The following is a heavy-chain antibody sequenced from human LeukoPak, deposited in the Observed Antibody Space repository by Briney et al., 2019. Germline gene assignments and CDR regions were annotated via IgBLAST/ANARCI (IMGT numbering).Heavy chain of an antibody. CDR3: ARGYSYGSYYFDN. D-gene: IGHD5-18*01. CDR1: GGSISSYY. CDR2: IYYSGNT. J-gene: IGHJ4*02. Sequence: SSETLSLTCTVPGGSISSYYWSWIRQPPGKGLEWIGYIYYSGNTNYNPSLKSRVTISVDTSKNQFSLKLSSVTAADTAIYYCARGYSYGSYYFDNWGQGTLVTVSS. V-gene: IGHV4-59*01.